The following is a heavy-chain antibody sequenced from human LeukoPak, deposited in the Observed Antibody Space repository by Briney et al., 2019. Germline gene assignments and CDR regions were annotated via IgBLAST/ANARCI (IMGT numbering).Heavy chain of an antibody. D-gene: IGHD2-2*01. CDR2: GIPISMTT. CDR1: VGTFSSDA. Sequence: ASQKISSKTSVGTFSSDAISSVRHAPLQRLECIWDGIPISMTTNYTHKIHGRVTITADESTSTAYMELSSLRSEDTAVYYCASSTPGAHCSSTSCLTPRIDYSGQGTLVTVSS. V-gene: IGHV1-69*01. J-gene: IGHJ4*02. CDR3: ASSTPGAHCSSTSCLTPRIDY.